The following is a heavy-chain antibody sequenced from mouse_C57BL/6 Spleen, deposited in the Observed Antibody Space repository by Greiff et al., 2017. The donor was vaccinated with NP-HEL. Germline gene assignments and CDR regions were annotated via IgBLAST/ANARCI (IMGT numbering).Heavy chain of an antibody. Sequence: QVQLQQSGPELVKPGASVKISCKASGYTFTDYYINWVKQRPGPGLEWIGWIYPGSGNTKYNEKFKGKATLTVDTSSSTAYMQLSSLTSEDSAVYFCAREGPYYDGSSYIYFDYWGQGTTLTVSS. D-gene: IGHD1-1*01. J-gene: IGHJ2*01. CDR2: IYPGSGNT. CDR1: GYTFTDYY. CDR3: AREGPYYDGSSYIYFDY. V-gene: IGHV1-84*01.